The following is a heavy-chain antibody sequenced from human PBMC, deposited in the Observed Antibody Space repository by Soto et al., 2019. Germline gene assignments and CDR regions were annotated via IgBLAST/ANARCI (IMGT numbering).Heavy chain of an antibody. D-gene: IGHD6-19*01. CDR3: VRPGRSGWCNWFDP. CDR1: GFTFTDYW. CDR2: ISTDGSST. V-gene: IGHV3-74*01. Sequence: HPGGSLRLSCAASGFTFTDYWMHWVRQAPGEGLVWVSRISTDGSSTTYADSVKGRFTISRDNAKNTLYLQMSSLRAEDTAVYYCVRPGRSGWCNWFDPWGQGTLVTVSS. J-gene: IGHJ5*02.